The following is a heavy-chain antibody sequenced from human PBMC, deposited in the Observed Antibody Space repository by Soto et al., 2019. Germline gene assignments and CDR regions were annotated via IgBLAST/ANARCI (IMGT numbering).Heavy chain of an antibody. V-gene: IGHV1-18*01. CDR1: GYTFTSYG. CDR3: ARETEEGGLSWYGAFDI. J-gene: IGHJ3*02. Sequence: GASVKVSCKASGYTFTSYGISWVRQAPGQGLEWMGWISAYNGNTNYAQKLQGRVTMTTDTSTSTAYMELRSLRSDDTAVYYCARETEEGGLSWYGAFDIWGQGTMVTVSS. D-gene: IGHD6-13*01. CDR2: ISAYNGNT.